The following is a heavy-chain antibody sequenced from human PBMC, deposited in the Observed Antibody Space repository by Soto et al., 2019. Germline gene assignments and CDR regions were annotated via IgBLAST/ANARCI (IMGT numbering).Heavy chain of an antibody. CDR3: AQYPFYGYISYLDY. V-gene: IGHV4-4*02. J-gene: IGHJ4*02. D-gene: IGHD4-17*01. CDR1: GGSISTYGW. CDR2: ISQSGPT. Sequence: QVQLQESGPGLVKPSETLSLTCDVSGGSISTYGWWSWVRQPPGKGLEWIGQISQSGPTNYNPSRESRVTVSMDKSKNQSSLHLTAVTAADTAVYFCAQYPFYGYISYLDYCGPGSLVTVSS.